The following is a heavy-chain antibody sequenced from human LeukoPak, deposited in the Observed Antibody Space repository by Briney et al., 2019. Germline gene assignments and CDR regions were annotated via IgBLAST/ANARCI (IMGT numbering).Heavy chain of an antibody. D-gene: IGHD1-7*01. J-gene: IGHJ4*02. CDR2: IKHNSGGT. Sequence: ASVKVSFKASGYTFTAYYVHWVRQAPGQGLEWMGLIKHNSGGTIYTQMFQGRVTMTRDTSISTAYMELGRLTSDDTAVYYCARVEGSAATRGDWGQGTLVTVSS. CDR3: ARVEGSAATRGD. CDR1: GYTFTAYY. V-gene: IGHV1-2*02.